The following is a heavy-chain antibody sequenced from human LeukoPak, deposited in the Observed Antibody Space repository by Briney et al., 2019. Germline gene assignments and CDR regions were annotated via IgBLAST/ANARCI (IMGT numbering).Heavy chain of an antibody. CDR3: ARAVGSFDWLPLFDY. CDR2: IYHSGIT. V-gene: IGHV4-38-2*02. J-gene: IGHJ4*02. CDR1: GYSIRSGFY. D-gene: IGHD3-9*01. Sequence: SETLSLICTVSGYSIRSGFYWGWIRPPPGKGLEWIGNIYHSGITYYTPSLKSRVTISVDTSKNQFYLKLSSVTAADTAVYYCARAVGSFDWLPLFDYWGQGTLVTVSS.